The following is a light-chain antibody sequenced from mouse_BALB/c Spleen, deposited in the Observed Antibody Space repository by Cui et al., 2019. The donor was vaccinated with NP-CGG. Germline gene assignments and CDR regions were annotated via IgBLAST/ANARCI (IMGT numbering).Light chain of an antibody. Sequence: QAVVTQESAPTTSPGETVTLTCRSSTGAVTGSNYANWVQEKPDHLFTGLIGGTNNRAPGVPARFSGSLIGDKAALIITGAQTEDEAIYFCALWYSNHWVFGGGTKLTVL. J-gene: IGLJ1*01. V-gene: IGLV1*01. CDR2: GTN. CDR3: ALWYSNHWV. CDR1: TGAVTGSNY.